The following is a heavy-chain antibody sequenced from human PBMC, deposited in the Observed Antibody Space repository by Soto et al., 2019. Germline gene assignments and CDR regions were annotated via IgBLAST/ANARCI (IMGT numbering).Heavy chain of an antibody. Sequence: EVHLLESGGVLVQPGESLRLSCETSGFTFSNCVMTWVRQPPGKRLEWVSVITTNGHTDYADSVKGRFTISRDNSKNTVYLQTTSLRAEDTAVYSYAKGLPNGRWYAADWGQGTLVTVSS. CDR3: AKGLPNGRWYAAD. J-gene: IGHJ4*02. CDR1: GFTFSNCV. CDR2: ITTNGHT. D-gene: IGHD6-13*01. V-gene: IGHV3-23*01.